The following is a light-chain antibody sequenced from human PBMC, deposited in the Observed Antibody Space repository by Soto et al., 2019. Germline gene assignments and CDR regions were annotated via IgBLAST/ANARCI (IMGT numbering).Light chain of an antibody. CDR3: CSYAGSSTL. CDR1: SSDVGSYNL. V-gene: IGLV2-23*02. Sequence: QSVLTQPAPLSGSPGQSITISCTGNSSDVGSYNLVSWYQQHPGKAPKLMIYEVSKRPSGVSNRFSGSKSGNTASLTISGLQAEDEADYYCCSYAGSSTLFGTGTKVTVL. CDR2: EVS. J-gene: IGLJ1*01.